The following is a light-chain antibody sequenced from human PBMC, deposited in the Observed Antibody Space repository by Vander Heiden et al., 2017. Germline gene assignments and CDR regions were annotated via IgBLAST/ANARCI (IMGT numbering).Light chain of an antibody. Sequence: DIQMTQSPSSVSASVGDRVTITCRASQSISSWLAWQQQKPGQSPKLLIYSASSLQIGVPPRFSGSGSGTDFTLTISSLQPEDAATYYCQQANSFPLTFGGGTKVEIK. CDR1: QSISSW. J-gene: IGKJ4*01. CDR3: QQANSFPLT. V-gene: IGKV1-12*01. CDR2: SAS.